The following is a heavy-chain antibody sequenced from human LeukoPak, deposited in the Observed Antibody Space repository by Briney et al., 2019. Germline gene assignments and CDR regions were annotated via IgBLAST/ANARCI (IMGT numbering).Heavy chain of an antibody. CDR2: IYWDDGK. CDR3: AHSTTYGSGSYGYGY. J-gene: IGHJ4*02. Sequence: SGPTLVKPTQTLTLTCTFSGFSLSTTGVGVGWIRQPPGKALEWLALIYWDDGKRYSPSLKRRLTITKDTSKNQVVITMTTLDPVDTATYYCAHSTTYGSGSYGYGYWGQGTLVTVSS. V-gene: IGHV2-5*02. D-gene: IGHD3-10*01. CDR1: GFSLSTTGVG.